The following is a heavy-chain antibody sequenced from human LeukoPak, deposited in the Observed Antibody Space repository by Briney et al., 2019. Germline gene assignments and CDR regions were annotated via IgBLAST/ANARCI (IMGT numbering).Heavy chain of an antibody. V-gene: IGHV4-4*07. D-gene: IGHD3-22*01. CDR3: ARETYYYDSSGYPRTSLFDY. Sequence: SETLSLTCTVSGGSISSYYWSWIRQPAGKGLEWVGRIYSSGSTNYNPSLKSRVTMSVDTSKNQFSLRVSSVTAADTAVYYCARETYYYDSSGYPRTSLFDYWGQGTLVTVSS. CDR2: IYSSGST. J-gene: IGHJ4*02. CDR1: GGSISSYY.